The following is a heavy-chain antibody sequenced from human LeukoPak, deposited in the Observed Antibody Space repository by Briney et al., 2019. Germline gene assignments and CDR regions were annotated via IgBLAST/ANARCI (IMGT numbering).Heavy chain of an antibody. CDR3: ARAAEYSSSSPDY. V-gene: IGHV1-2*02. D-gene: IGHD6-6*01. CDR1: GYTFTGYY. Sequence: ASVKVSCKASGYTFTGYYMHWVRQAPGQGLEWMGWINPNSGGTNYAQKFQGRVTMTRDTSISTAYMELSRLRSDDTAVYYCARAAEYSSSSPDYWGQGTLVTVSS. CDR2: INPNSGGT. J-gene: IGHJ4*02.